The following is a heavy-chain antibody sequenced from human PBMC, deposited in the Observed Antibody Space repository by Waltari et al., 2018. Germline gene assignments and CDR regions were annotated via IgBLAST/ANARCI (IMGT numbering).Heavy chain of an antibody. V-gene: IGHV1-2*02. D-gene: IGHD3-3*01. CDR3: ARANQYDFWSGYQYDY. Sequence: QVQLVQSGAEVKKPGASVKVSCKASGYTFTGYYMHWVRQAPGQGLEWMGWITPNSGGTNYAQKFKGRVTMTRDTSISTAYMELSRLRSDDTAVYYCARANQYDFWSGYQYDYWGQGTLVTVSS. J-gene: IGHJ4*02. CDR2: ITPNSGGT. CDR1: GYTFTGYY.